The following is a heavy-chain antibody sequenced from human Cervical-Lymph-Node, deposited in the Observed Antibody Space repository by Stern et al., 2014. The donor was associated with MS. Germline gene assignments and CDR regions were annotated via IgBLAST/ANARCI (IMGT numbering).Heavy chain of an antibody. CDR1: GLTVSNNY. D-gene: IGHD2/OR15-2a*01. J-gene: IGHJ3*01. V-gene: IGHV3-53*01. Sequence: EDQLVESGGGLMQPGGSLRLSCAVSGLTVSNNYMTWVRQAPGKGLEWVSVLYSGGSPYYADSVKGRFTISRDNSKNTLSLQMNSLRAEDTALYYCARVVREGALDVWGQGTMVTVSS. CDR2: LYSGGSP. CDR3: ARVVREGALDV.